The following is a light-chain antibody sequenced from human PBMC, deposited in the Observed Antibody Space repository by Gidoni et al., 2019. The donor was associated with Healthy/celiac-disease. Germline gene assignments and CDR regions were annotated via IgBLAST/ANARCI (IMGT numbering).Light chain of an antibody. Sequence: IQLTPSPSSLSASVGDRVTITCRASQSMSSYLNWYQQKPGNAPKLMIYAASSLQSGVPSRFSGSGSGTDFTLTISSLQPEDVATYYCQHSYSTPFTFGPGTKVDIK. CDR1: QSMSSY. V-gene: IGKV1-39*01. CDR2: AAS. J-gene: IGKJ3*01. CDR3: QHSYSTPFT.